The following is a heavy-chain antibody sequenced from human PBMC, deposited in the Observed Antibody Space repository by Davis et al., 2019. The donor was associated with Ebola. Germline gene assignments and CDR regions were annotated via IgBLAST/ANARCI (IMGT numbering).Heavy chain of an antibody. V-gene: IGHV3-30-3*01. Sequence: GESLKISCAASGFPFSSYAMHWVRQAPGKGLEWVAFISYDVSNQYYADSVKGRFTISRDNSKNTLFLQMNSLRAEDTAVYYCAKDNNLSYWGQGTLVTVSS. D-gene: IGHD1/OR15-1a*01. CDR3: AKDNNLSY. CDR1: GFPFSSYA. CDR2: ISYDVSNQ. J-gene: IGHJ4*02.